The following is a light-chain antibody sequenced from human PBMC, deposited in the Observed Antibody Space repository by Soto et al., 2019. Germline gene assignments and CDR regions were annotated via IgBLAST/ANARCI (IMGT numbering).Light chain of an antibody. V-gene: IGLV2-14*03. CDR1: SSHVGGYNY. CDR2: DVN. Sequence: QSSLTQPASVSGSREQSITISCAGTSSHVGGYNYVSWYQQHPGKGPKLIIYDVNNRPSGVSDRFPGSKSGNTASLTISGLQIEDEADYYCFSYRTGVSYVVAIGTKVTV. CDR3: FSYRTGVSYV. J-gene: IGLJ1*01.